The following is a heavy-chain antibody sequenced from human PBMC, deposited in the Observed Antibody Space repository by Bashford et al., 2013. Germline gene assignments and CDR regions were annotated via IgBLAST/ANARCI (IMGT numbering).Heavy chain of an antibody. CDR2: INPSGGST. D-gene: IGHD5-24*01. V-gene: IGHV1-46*01. CDR3: ARDKIKFYGMDP. J-gene: IGHJ6*02. Sequence: WVRQAPGQGLEWMGIINPSGGSTSYAQKFQGRVTMTRDTSTSTIYMELSSLRSDDTAVYYCARDKIKFYGMDPWGPGTTVTVSS.